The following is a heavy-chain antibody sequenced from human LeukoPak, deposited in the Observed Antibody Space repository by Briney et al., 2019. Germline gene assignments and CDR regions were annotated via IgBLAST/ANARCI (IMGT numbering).Heavy chain of an antibody. D-gene: IGHD2-2*01. Sequence: GGSLRLSCAASGFTFSGSTMSWVRQAPGKGLEWVSGISGSGGTTRHADSVKGRFTISRDNSKNTLYLQMNSLRAEDTAVYYCAKDRGIVVVPTLFDYWGRGTLVTVSS. CDR2: ISGSGGTT. J-gene: IGHJ4*02. V-gene: IGHV3-23*01. CDR3: AKDRGIVVVPTLFDY. CDR1: GFTFSGST.